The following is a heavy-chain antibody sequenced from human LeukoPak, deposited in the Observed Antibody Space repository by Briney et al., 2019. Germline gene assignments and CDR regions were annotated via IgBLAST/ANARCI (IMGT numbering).Heavy chain of an antibody. CDR2: IFYTGTT. V-gene: IGHV4-39*02. D-gene: IGHD2-15*01. Sequence: SETLSLTCTVSGGSINTQSYYWGWIRQPPGKGLEWVGSIFYTGTTFHNPALEGRVALSVDRSKNHFSLRLSALTAADTAVYYCARLTLSSYWFDPWGQGTLVIVSS. CDR3: ARLTLSSYWFDP. CDR1: GGSINTQSYY. J-gene: IGHJ5*02.